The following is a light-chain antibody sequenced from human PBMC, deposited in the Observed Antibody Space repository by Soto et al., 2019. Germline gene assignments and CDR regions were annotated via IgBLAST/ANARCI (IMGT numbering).Light chain of an antibody. CDR3: QQGDSFPIT. CDR2: AAS. Sequence: DIQMTQSPSSVSASVGDRVTITCRASQSISSWLAWYQQKPGTVPKLLIYAASSLQSGVPSRFSGSGAGIEFTLTIRCLQPEDFGTYYCQQGDSFPITFGQGTRLEIK. CDR1: QSISSW. J-gene: IGKJ5*01. V-gene: IGKV1-12*01.